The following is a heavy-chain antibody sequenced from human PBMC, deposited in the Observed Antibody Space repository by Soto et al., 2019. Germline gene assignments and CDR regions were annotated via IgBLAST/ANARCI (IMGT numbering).Heavy chain of an antibody. CDR1: GYTFTSYG. CDR3: ARDRGSNCPWGCPDY. CDR2: ISVYNGNT. D-gene: IGHD2-15*01. J-gene: IGHJ4*02. Sequence: QVQLVQSGAEVKKPGASVKVSCKASGYTFTSYGINWVRQAPGQGLEWMGWISVYNGNTNYAQKIQGRVTMTTETSKSTAYMELRSLRSDDTAVYYCARDRGSNCPWGCPDYWGQGTLVTVSS. V-gene: IGHV1-18*01.